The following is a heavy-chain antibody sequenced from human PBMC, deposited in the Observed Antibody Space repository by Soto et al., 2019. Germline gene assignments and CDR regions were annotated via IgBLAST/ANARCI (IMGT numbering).Heavy chain of an antibody. Sequence: ASVKVSCKASGYTFTSYDINWVRQATGQGLEWMGWMNPNSGNTGYAQKFQGRVTMTRNTSISTAYMELSSLRSEDTAVYYCARGPAVYGDYASPNYYYYMDVWGKGTTVTVSS. CDR2: MNPNSGNT. CDR3: ARGPAVYGDYASPNYYYYMDV. J-gene: IGHJ6*03. CDR1: GYTFTSYD. V-gene: IGHV1-8*01. D-gene: IGHD4-17*01.